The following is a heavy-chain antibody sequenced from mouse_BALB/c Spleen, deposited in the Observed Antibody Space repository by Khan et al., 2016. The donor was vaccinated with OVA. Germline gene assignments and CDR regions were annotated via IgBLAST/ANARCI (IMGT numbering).Heavy chain of an antibody. CDR2: INPTSGYT. CDR3: TRDRIDY. Sequence: QVRLQQSGAELAKPGASVKMSCKASGYTFTTYWMHWVKQRPGQGLEWIGYINPTSGYTDYIEKFKDRATLSADRSSSTAYMQLSSLTSEDSAVYYCTRDRIDYWGQGTTLTVSS. CDR1: GYTFTTYW. J-gene: IGHJ2*01. V-gene: IGHV1-7*01.